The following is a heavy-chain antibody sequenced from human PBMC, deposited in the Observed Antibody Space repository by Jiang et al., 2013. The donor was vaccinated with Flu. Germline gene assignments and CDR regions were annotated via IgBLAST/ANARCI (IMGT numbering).Heavy chain of an antibody. CDR2: FYFSGST. CDR3: ARAYLYQFGY. J-gene: IGHJ4*02. D-gene: IGHD2-2*01. V-gene: IGHV4-59*08. CDR1: GDSISSYY. Sequence: TLSLTCTVSGDSISSYYWNWIRQPPGKGLEWIGYFYFSGSTNYNPSLKSRVTISVDTSKNQFSLKLSSVTAADTAVYYCARAYLYQFGYWGQGTLVTVSS.